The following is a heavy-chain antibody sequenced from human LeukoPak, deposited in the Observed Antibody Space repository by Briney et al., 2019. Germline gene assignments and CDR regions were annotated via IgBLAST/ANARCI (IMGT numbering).Heavy chain of an antibody. Sequence: QTGGSLRLSCVASGFTFTDFWINWVRQAPGKGLEWIAHITISGHTKNYADSVKGRFTISRDNARTSLSLHMNSLRVEDTGLYYCAKGDTHADLWGQGTLVAVSS. V-gene: IGHV3-48*03. CDR1: GFTFTDFW. CDR3: AKGDTHADL. D-gene: IGHD5-18*01. J-gene: IGHJ5*02. CDR2: ITISGHTK.